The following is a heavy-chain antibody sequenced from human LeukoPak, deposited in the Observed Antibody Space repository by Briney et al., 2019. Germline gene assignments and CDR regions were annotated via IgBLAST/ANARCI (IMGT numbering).Heavy chain of an antibody. J-gene: IGHJ3*02. Sequence: GGSLRLSCAASGFTFSSYWMSWVRQAPGKGLEGVANIKQDGSEKYYVDSVKGRFTISRDNAKNSLYLQMNSLRAEETAVYYCARDSPLLWFWEMAFDIWGQGTMVTVSS. CDR1: GFTFSSYW. CDR3: ARDSPLLWFWEMAFDI. D-gene: IGHD3-10*01. CDR2: IKQDGSEK. V-gene: IGHV3-7*01.